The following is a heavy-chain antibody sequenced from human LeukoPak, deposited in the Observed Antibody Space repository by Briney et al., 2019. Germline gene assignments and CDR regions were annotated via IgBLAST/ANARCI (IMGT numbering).Heavy chain of an antibody. CDR1: GGSFSGYY. D-gene: IGHD2-2*01. CDR2: INHSGST. J-gene: IGHJ5*02. Sequence: SETLSLTCAVYGGSFSGYYWSWIRQPPGKGLEWIGEINHSGSTNYNPSRKSRVTTSVDTSKNQFSLKLSSVTAADTAVYYCARSRRDIVAVPLRGWFDPWGQGTLVTVSS. CDR3: ARSRRDIVAVPLRGWFDP. V-gene: IGHV4-34*01.